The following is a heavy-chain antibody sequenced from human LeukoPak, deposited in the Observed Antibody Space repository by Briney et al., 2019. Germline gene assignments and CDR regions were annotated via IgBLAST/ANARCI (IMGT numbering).Heavy chain of an antibody. CDR1: GFTFSSYS. D-gene: IGHD6-19*01. V-gene: IGHV3-23*01. CDR3: SAQPEAVAGGMHY. J-gene: IGHJ4*02. CDR2: ISPSGDFT. Sequence: GGSLRLSCAASGFTFSSYSLTWVRQAPGKGLDWVSTISPSGDFTFYADSVKGRFTVSRDNSRNTLYLQMNTLRAEDTAVYYCSAQPEAVAGGMHYWGQGALVTVSS.